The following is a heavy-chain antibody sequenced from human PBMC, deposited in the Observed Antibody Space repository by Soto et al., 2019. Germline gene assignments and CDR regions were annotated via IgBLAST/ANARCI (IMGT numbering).Heavy chain of an antibody. CDR3: ARVGVGTAAGTSDY. CDR2: ISGNSDSI. CDR1: GFTFSDYY. J-gene: IGHJ4*02. D-gene: IGHD6-13*01. Sequence: PGGSLRLSCAASGFTFSDYYMSWIRQVPGKGLEWVAYISGNSDSIPYADSVKGRFTISRDNAKNSLYLQMNSLRAEDTAVYYCARVGVGTAAGTSDYWGQGTLVTVSS. V-gene: IGHV3-11*06.